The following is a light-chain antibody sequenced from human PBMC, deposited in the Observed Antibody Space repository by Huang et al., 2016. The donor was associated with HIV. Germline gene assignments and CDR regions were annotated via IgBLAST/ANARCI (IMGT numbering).Light chain of an antibody. J-gene: IGKJ3*01. CDR2: EVS. CDR3: MQSIQLPPT. V-gene: IGKV2D-29*02. Sequence: DIVMTQTPLSLSVTPGQPASIFCKSSQSLLHSDGKTYLFWYLRKPGQSPQLLLYEVSNRFSGVPDRFSGSGSGTDFTLKISRVEAEDVGVYYCMQSIQLPPTFGPGTTVDIK. CDR1: QSLLHSDGKTY.